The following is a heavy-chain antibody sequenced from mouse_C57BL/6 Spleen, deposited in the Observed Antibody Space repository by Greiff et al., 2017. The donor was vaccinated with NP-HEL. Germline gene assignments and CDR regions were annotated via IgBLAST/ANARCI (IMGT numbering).Heavy chain of an antibody. CDR3: ARDGYYGSSQAWFAY. V-gene: IGHV3-6*01. Sequence: EVKVEESGPGLVKPSQSLSLTCSVTGYSITSGYYWNWIRQFPGNKLEWMGYISYDGSNNYNPSLKNRISITRDTSKNQFFLKLNSVTTEDTATYYCARDGYYGSSQAWFAYWGQGTLVTVSA. CDR2: ISYDGSN. CDR1: GYSITSGYY. J-gene: IGHJ3*01. D-gene: IGHD1-1*01.